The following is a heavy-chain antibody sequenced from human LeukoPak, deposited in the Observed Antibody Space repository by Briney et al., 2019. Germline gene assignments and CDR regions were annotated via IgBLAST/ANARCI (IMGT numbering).Heavy chain of an antibody. CDR3: ARDSAVGYYDSSGYPPFDY. CDR2: ISSSSSYI. D-gene: IGHD3-22*01. J-gene: IGHJ4*02. Sequence: GGSLRLPCAASGFTFSSYSMNWVRQAPGKGLEWVSSISSSSSYIYYADSVKGRFTISRDNAKNSLYLQMNSLRAEDTAVYYCARDSAVGYYDSSGYPPFDYWGQGTLVTVSS. V-gene: IGHV3-21*01. CDR1: GFTFSSYS.